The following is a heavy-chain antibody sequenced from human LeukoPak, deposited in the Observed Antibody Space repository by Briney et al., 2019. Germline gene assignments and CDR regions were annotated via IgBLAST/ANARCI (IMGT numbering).Heavy chain of an antibody. CDR3: ARGHVDDILTGTRHDAFDI. V-gene: IGHV3-9*01. Sequence: PGGSLRLSCAASGFTFDDYAMHWVRQAPGKGLEWISGISWNSGSIDYADSVKGRFTISRDNAKNSLYLQMNSLRAEDTAVYYCARGHVDDILTGTRHDAFDIWGQGTMVTVSS. CDR2: ISWNSGSI. J-gene: IGHJ3*02. D-gene: IGHD3-9*01. CDR1: GFTFDDYA.